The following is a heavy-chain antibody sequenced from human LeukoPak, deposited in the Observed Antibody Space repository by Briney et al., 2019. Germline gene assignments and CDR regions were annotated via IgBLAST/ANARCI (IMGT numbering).Heavy chain of an antibody. D-gene: IGHD3-9*01. CDR3: AKDNNYDILTGGYFHY. V-gene: IGHV3-9*01. Sequence: QAGGSLRLSCAASGFTFDDYAMHWVRQAPGKGLEWVSGISWNSGSIGYADSVKGRFTISRDNAKNSLYLQMNSLRAEDTALYYCAKDNNYDILTGGYFHYWGQGTLVTVSS. CDR2: ISWNSGSI. CDR1: GFTFDDYA. J-gene: IGHJ4*02.